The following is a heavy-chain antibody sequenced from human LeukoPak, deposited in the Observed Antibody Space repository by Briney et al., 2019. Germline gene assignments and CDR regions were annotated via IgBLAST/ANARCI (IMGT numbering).Heavy chain of an antibody. Sequence: GGSLRLSCVASGFNFNNYAMNWVRQAPGKGLEWVSSISSSGGSIFYADSLKGRFTISRDNAKNSLYLQMNSLRAEDTAVYYCARRYCTSTNCYSFDSWGQGTLVTVSS. CDR1: GFNFNNYA. CDR2: ISSSGGSI. D-gene: IGHD2-2*01. J-gene: IGHJ4*02. CDR3: ARRYCTSTNCYSFDS. V-gene: IGHV3-21*01.